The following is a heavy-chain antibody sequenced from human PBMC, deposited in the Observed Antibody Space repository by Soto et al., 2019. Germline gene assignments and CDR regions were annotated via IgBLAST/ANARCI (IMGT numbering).Heavy chain of an antibody. Sequence: EVQLLESGGGLVQPGGSLRLSCAASGFTFSSYAMSWVRQAPGKGLEWVSAISGSGGSTYYADSVKGRFTISRDNSKNTLDLQMNSLRAEDTAVYYCAKAVAGLVYFDYWGQGTLVTVSS. CDR2: ISGSGGST. V-gene: IGHV3-23*01. D-gene: IGHD6-19*01. CDR3: AKAVAGLVYFDY. J-gene: IGHJ4*02. CDR1: GFTFSSYA.